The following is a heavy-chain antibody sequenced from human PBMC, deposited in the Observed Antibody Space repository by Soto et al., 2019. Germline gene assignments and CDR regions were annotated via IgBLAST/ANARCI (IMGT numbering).Heavy chain of an antibody. D-gene: IGHD3-16*01. CDR3: CKKFSPGFLGWYWGVRDYYYYYGMDV. CDR2: ISGSGGST. V-gene: IGHV3-23*01. CDR1: GFTFSSYA. J-gene: IGHJ6*02. Sequence: GGSLRLSCAASGFTFSSYAMSWVRQAPGKGLEWVSAISGSGGSTYYADSVKGRFTISRDNSKNTLYLQMNSLRAEDTAVYYCCKKFSPGFLGWYWGVRDYYYYYGMDVWGQGTTVTVSS.